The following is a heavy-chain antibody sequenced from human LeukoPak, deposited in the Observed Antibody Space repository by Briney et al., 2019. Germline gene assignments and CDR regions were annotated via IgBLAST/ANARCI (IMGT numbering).Heavy chain of an antibody. V-gene: IGHV3-30-3*01. CDR1: GFTFSSYA. CDR2: ISYDGSNK. CDR3: ARDMTGYSYGQGLDY. D-gene: IGHD5-18*01. J-gene: IGHJ4*02. Sequence: GGSLRLSCAASGFTFSSYAMHWVRQAPGKGLEWVAIISYDGSNKYYADSVKGRFTISRDNSKNTLWLQMNSLRAEDTAVYCCARDMTGYSYGQGLDYWGQGTLVTVSS.